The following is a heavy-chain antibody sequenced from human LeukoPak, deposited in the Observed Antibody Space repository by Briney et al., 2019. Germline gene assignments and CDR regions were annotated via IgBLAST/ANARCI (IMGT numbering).Heavy chain of an antibody. D-gene: IGHD3-10*01. V-gene: IGHV1-46*01. Sequence: ASVKVSCKASGYTFTNYYIHWVRQAPGQGLAWMGTINPSVGTTRSAQGRVSLTRDTSTSTVYMELSTLRSEDTAVYYCARSAFPYYSGSGSPYNVDVRQNSYFDFWGQGTLVTVSS. CDR1: GYTFTNYY. J-gene: IGHJ4*02. CDR3: ARSAFPYYSGSGSPYNVDVRQNSYFDF. CDR2: INPSVGTT.